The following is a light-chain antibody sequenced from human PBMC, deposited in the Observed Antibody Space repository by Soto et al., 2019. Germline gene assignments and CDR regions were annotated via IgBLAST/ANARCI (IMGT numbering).Light chain of an antibody. CDR1: QGIGDT. Sequence: EVVMTQSPATLSVSQGEGATLSCRDSQGIGDTLAWYQHKPGQTPRLLIYDTSTRATGVPARFSGSRSGTAFTLTINSRRSEDFAVYYCQRDNTWPLTCGGGTKVENK. J-gene: IGKJ4*01. CDR2: DTS. V-gene: IGKV3-15*01. CDR3: QRDNTWPLT.